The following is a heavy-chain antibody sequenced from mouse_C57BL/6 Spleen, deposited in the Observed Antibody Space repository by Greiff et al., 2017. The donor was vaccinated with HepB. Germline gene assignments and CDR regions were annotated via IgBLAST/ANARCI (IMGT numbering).Heavy chain of an antibody. J-gene: IGHJ4*01. CDR2: ISSGSSTI. CDR1: GFTFSDYG. CDR3: ARDSLLSTYAMDY. D-gene: IGHD2-10*01. V-gene: IGHV5-17*01. Sequence: EVKLQESGGGLVKPGGSLKLSCAASGFTFSDYGMHWVRQAPEKGLEWVAYISSGSSTIYFADTVKGRFTISRDNAKNTLFLQMTSLRSEDTAMYYCARDSLLSTYAMDYWGQGTSVTVSS.